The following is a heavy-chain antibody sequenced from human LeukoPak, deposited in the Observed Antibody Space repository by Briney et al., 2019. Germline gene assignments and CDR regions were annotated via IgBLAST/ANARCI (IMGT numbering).Heavy chain of an antibody. CDR2: ISSSSSYI. V-gene: IGHV3-21*01. CDR3: ARGLDTKWLSLGY. CDR1: GFTFSSYS. J-gene: IGHJ4*02. D-gene: IGHD3-22*01. Sequence: GGSLRLSCAASGFTFSSYSMNWVRQAPGKGLEWVSSISSSSSYIYYADSVKGRFTISRDNAKNSLYLQMNSLRAEDTAVYYCARGLDTKWLSLGYWGQGTLVTVSS.